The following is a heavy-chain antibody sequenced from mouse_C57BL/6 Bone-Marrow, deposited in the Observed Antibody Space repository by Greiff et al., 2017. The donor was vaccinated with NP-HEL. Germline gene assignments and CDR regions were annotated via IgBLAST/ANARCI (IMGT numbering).Heavy chain of an antibody. Sequence: EVKVEESGGGLVKPGGSLKLSCAASGFTFSDYGMHWVRQAPEKGLEWVAYISSGSSTIYYADTVKGRFTISRDNAKNTLFLQMTSLRSEDTAMYYCATYGNYPDYWGQGTTLTVSS. J-gene: IGHJ2*01. D-gene: IGHD2-1*01. V-gene: IGHV5-17*01. CDR1: GFTFSDYG. CDR2: ISSGSSTI. CDR3: ATYGNYPDY.